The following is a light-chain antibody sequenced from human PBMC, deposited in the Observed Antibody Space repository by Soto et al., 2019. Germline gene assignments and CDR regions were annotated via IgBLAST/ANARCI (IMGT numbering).Light chain of an antibody. CDR2: KAS. CDR1: QSISSW. Sequence: DIQMTQSPSTLSASVGDRVTITCRSSQSISSWLAWYQQKPGKAPKALIYKASTLESGVPSNFSGSGSGTEFTLTISSLQPEDFATYYCQQYNSYPWTFGQGTKVDIK. V-gene: IGKV1-5*03. J-gene: IGKJ1*01. CDR3: QQYNSYPWT.